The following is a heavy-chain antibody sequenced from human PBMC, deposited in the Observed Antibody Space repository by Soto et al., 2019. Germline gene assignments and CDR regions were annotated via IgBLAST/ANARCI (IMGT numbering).Heavy chain of an antibody. D-gene: IGHD3-9*01. V-gene: IGHV1-18*01. CDR2: ISAYNGNT. J-gene: IGHJ4*02. CDR3: AGCVYDILTGYYRGDFDY. CDR1: GYTFTSYG. Sequence: QVQLVQSGAEVKKPGASVKVSCKASGYTFTSYGISWVRQAPGQGLEWMGWISAYNGNTNYAQKLQGRVTMTTDTATIRDYMELRSLRSDDTAVYYCAGCVYDILTGYYRGDFDYWGQGTLVTLSS.